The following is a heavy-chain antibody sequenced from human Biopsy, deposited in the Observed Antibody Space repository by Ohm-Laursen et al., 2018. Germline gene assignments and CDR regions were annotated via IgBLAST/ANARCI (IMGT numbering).Heavy chain of an antibody. Sequence: SLRLSCSASGFTFRGLSMNWVRQAPGKGLAWVSSISARGNHIYYTDSVKGRFTVSRDNGKNSVYLQMNSLRVEYTAVYYCARDGEAKYCKHGVCPSDFWGQGTLVTVSS. V-gene: IGHV3-21*01. CDR3: ARDGEAKYCKHGVCPSDF. J-gene: IGHJ4*02. CDR2: ISARGNHI. D-gene: IGHD2-8*01. CDR1: GFTFRGLS.